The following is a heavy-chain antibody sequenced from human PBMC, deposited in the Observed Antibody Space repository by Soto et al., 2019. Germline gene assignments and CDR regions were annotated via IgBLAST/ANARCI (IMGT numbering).Heavy chain of an antibody. D-gene: IGHD1-26*01. Sequence: GSLRLSCAASGFTFSSYSMNWVRQAPGKGLEWVSSISSGSSYIYYADSVKGRFTISRDNAKNSLYLQMNSLRAEDTAVYYCARRWELLGGFDPWGQGTLVTVSS. CDR2: ISSGSSYI. V-gene: IGHV3-21*01. CDR3: ARRWELLGGFDP. CDR1: GFTFSSYS. J-gene: IGHJ5*02.